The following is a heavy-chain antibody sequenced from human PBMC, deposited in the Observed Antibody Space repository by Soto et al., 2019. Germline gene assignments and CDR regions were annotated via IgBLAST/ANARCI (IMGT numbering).Heavy chain of an antibody. CDR3: ASTTPDRDGYNLHY. CDR1: GGTFSSYA. D-gene: IGHD5-12*01. CDR2: IIPIFGTA. V-gene: IGHV1-69*01. Sequence: QVQLVQSGAEVKKPGSSVKVSCKASGGTFSSYAISWVRQAPGQGLEWMGGIIPIFGTASYAQKFQGRVTITADESTITAYMELSSLRSEDTAVYYCASTTPDRDGYNLHYWGQGTLVTVSS. J-gene: IGHJ4*02.